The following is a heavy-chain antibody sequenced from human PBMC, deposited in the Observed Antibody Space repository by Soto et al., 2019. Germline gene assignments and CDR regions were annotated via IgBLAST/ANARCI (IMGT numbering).Heavy chain of an antibody. CDR1: GFTFSSYS. CDR2: ISSSSSYI. CDR3: ARDRYYYDSSGYPDAFDI. D-gene: IGHD3-22*01. J-gene: IGHJ3*02. V-gene: IGHV3-21*01. Sequence: GSLRLSCAASGFTFSSYSMNWVRQAPGKGLEWVSSISSSSSYIYYADSVKGRFTISRDNAKNSLYLQMNSLRAEDTAVYYCARDRYYYDSSGYPDAFDIWGQGTMVT.